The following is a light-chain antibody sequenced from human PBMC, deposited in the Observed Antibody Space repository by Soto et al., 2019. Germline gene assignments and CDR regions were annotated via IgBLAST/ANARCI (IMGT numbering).Light chain of an antibody. CDR3: QRHGAT. J-gene: IGKJ1*01. V-gene: IGKV3D-15*01. CDR2: GAS. CDR1: QSVSSN. Sequence: EILMTQSQSNLSVSPVELATLSCRARQSVSSNLAWYQQKPGQAPRVLIYGASSRATGIPDRFSGSGSGTDFTLTISGLEPEDSAAYYCQRHGATFGQGTKVDI.